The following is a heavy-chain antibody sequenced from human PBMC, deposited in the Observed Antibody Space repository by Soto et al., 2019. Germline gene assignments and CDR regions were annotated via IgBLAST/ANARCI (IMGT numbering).Heavy chain of an antibody. D-gene: IGHD6-19*01. CDR2: VYNSGNT. J-gene: IGHJ4*02. CDR3: ARTHWVSGTEY. V-gene: IGHV4-4*07. Sequence: QVQLQESGPGLVKPSETLSLTCTVSGGSMTGYFWSWIRQPAGKALEWIGHVYNSGNTDYNPSLASRFTMAVDTSKRQFSLKVKSVTAADTAVYYCARTHWVSGTEYWGQGILVTVSS. CDR1: GGSMTGYF.